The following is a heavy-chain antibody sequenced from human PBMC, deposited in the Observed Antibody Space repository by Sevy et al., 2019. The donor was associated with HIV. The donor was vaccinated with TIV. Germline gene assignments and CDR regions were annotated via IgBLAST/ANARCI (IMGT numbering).Heavy chain of an antibody. J-gene: IGHJ5*02. CDR1: GGTFTNYG. CDR3: ARDPRRSEDRGWFDP. Sequence: ASVKVSCKASGGTFTNYGFTWVRQAPGQGLEWMGGITPIFGTVNYAQKFQGRVTMTADESTSKVYMELSSLTSEDTAVYYCARDPRRSEDRGWFDPWGQGTLVTVSS. CDR2: ITPIFGTV. V-gene: IGHV1-69*13. D-gene: IGHD3-10*01.